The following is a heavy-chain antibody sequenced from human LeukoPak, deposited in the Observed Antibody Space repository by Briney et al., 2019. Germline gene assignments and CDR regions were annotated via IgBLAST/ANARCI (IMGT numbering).Heavy chain of an antibody. V-gene: IGHV4-31*03. J-gene: IGHJ4*02. CDR1: GAAITTGGNY. CDR2: VHYSGYT. Sequence: KPSETLSLTCTVSGAAITTGGNYWTWIRQHPGKGPEWIVSVHYSGYTYNNPSLKSRVTISVDTSKNQFSLNLSSVTAADAAVYYCAREQSRGSGRYENFDYWGQGTLVTVSS. CDR3: AREQSRGSGRYENFDY. D-gene: IGHD3-10*01.